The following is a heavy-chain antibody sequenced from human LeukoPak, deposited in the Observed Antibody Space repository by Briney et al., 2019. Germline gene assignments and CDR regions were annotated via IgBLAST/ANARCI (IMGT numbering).Heavy chain of an antibody. Sequence: GGSLRLSCAASGFTFSSYSMNWVRQAPGKGLEWVSYISSSSSTIYYADSVKGRFTISRDNAKNSLYLQMNSLRAEDTAVYYCARDRLLTLDAFDIWGQGTMVTVSS. D-gene: IGHD1-26*01. J-gene: IGHJ3*02. V-gene: IGHV3-48*04. CDR1: GFTFSSYS. CDR3: ARDRLLTLDAFDI. CDR2: ISSSSSTI.